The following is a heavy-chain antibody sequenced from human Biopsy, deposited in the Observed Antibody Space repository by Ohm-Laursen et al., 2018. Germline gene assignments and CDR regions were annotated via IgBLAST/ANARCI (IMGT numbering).Heavy chain of an antibody. CDR1: GDSVSSGSFY. CDR3: ARVGAGAPSIDYFDY. Sequence: TLSLTCTVSGDSVSSGSFYWTWIRQPPGQGLEWIGYIYYSGSTNYNPSLRSRVTISVDRSKNQFSLELSSVTAADTAVYYCARVGAGAPSIDYFDYWGQGALVAVSS. V-gene: IGHV4-61*01. CDR2: IYYSGST. D-gene: IGHD1-26*01. J-gene: IGHJ4*02.